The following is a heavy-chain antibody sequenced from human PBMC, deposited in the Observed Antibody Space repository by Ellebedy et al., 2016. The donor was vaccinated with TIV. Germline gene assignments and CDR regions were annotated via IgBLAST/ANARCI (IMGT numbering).Heavy chain of an antibody. D-gene: IGHD5-12*01. Sequence: GESLKISCEGSGYRFTSYWITWVRQMPGKGLEWMGTIDPSDSYTSYSPSFQGHVTTSVDKSVTTAYLQWSSLKDSDTAMYFCARRVYGGYDPPGSFDIWGQGTKVTVSS. CDR2: IDPSDSYT. V-gene: IGHV5-10-1*01. CDR3: ARRVYGGYDPPGSFDI. J-gene: IGHJ3*02. CDR1: GYRFTSYW.